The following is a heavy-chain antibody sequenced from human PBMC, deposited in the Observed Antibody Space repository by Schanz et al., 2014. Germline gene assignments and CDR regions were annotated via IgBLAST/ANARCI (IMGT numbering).Heavy chain of an antibody. V-gene: IGHV1-69*04. CDR1: GYTFTSYG. CDR3: ARAGQDYSDSSGYATYYFGN. J-gene: IGHJ4*02. CDR2: IIPILDIT. Sequence: QVQLAQSGAEVKKPGASVKVSCKASGYTFTSYGISWVRQAPGQGLEWMGTIIPILDITNYAQKFQGRVTITADKSTSTAYMELSNLRSEDTAVYYCARAGQDYSDSSGYATYYFGNWGQGTLVTVSS. D-gene: IGHD3-22*01.